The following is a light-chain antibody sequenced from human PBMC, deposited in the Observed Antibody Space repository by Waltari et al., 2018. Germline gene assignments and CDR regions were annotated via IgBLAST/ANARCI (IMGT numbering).Light chain of an antibody. J-gene: IGLJ3*02. CDR2: DVS. V-gene: IGLV2-11*01. CDR3: CSYAGSLWV. Sequence: SWYQQHPGKAPKLMIYDVSKRPSGVPDRFSGSKSGNTASLTISGLQAEDEADYYCCSYAGSLWVFGGGTKLTVL.